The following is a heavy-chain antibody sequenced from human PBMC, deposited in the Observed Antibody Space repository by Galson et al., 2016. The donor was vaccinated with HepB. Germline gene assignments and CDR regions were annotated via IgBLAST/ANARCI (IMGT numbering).Heavy chain of an antibody. V-gene: IGHV3-15*01. Sequence: SLRLSCAASGLSFSNAWMSWVRQAPGKGLEWVGRIKTKSDGGTTQYAAPVEGRFTIPRDDSENRLYLQMNNLEPGDTAVYYCTPDGLDISFDYWGQGTRVTVSS. CDR2: IKTKSDGGTT. CDR3: TPDGLDISFDY. CDR1: GLSFSNAW. D-gene: IGHD2-2*03. J-gene: IGHJ4*02.